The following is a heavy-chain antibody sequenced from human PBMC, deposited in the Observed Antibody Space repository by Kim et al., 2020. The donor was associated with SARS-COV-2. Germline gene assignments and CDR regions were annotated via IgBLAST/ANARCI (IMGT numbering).Heavy chain of an antibody. CDR3: AKAGAALNYYYYGMDV. CDR1: GFTFSSSG. D-gene: IGHD6-13*01. J-gene: IGHJ6*02. V-gene: IGHV3-30*18. CDR2: ISYDGSNT. Sequence: GGSLRLSCAASGFTFSSSGMHWVRQAPGKGLEWVAAISYDGSNTYYADSVKGRFTISRDNSKNTLYLQMNSLRAEDTAVYYYAKAGAALNYYYYGMDVWGQGATVTVSS.